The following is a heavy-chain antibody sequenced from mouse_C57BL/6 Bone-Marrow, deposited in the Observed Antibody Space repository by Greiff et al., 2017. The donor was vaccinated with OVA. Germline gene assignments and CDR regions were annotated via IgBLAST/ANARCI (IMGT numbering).Heavy chain of an antibody. D-gene: IGHD2-3*01. V-gene: IGHV1-26*01. Sequence: EVQLQQSGPELVKPGASVKISCKASGYTFTDYYMNWVKQSHGKSLEWIADINPNNGGTSYNQKFKGKATLTVDKSSSTAYMELRSLTSEDSAVYYCARRGYYDGYYEGAYWGQGTLVTVSA. J-gene: IGHJ3*01. CDR1: GYTFTDYY. CDR3: ARRGYYDGYYEGAY. CDR2: INPNNGGT.